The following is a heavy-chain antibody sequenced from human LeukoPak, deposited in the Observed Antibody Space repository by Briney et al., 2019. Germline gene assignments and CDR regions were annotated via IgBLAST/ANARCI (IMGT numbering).Heavy chain of an antibody. V-gene: IGHV1-24*01. CDR2: FDPEDGET. J-gene: IGHJ4*02. CDR3: ATGVGGTTNYVYCGVLPCGY. CDR1: GYTLTELS. D-gene: IGHD3-16*01. Sequence: ASVKVSCKVSGYTLTELSMHWVRQAPGKGLEWMGGFDPEDGETIYAQKFQGRVTMTEDTSTDTAYMELSSLRSEDTAVYYCATGVGGTTNYVYCGVLPCGYWGRGTLVSVSS.